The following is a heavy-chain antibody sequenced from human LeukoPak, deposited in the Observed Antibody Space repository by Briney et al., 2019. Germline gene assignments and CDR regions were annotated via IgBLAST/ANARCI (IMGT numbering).Heavy chain of an antibody. D-gene: IGHD1-26*01. J-gene: IGHJ4*02. Sequence: ASVKVSCKASGYTFTSYGISWVRQAPGQGLEWMGWISAYNGNTNYAQKLQGRVTMTTDTSTSTAYVELRSLRSDDTAVYYCARDGAWYSGSSGFDYWGQGTLVTVSS. CDR3: ARDGAWYSGSSGFDY. CDR1: GYTFTSYG. V-gene: IGHV1-18*01. CDR2: ISAYNGNT.